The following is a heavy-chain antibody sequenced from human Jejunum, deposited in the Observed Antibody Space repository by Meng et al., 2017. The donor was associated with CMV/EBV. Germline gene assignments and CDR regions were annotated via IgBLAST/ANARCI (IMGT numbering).Heavy chain of an antibody. CDR3: VRGRCTKTSCYTGALDH. J-gene: IGHJ4*02. Sequence: SISSSHWWSWVRQSPGKGPEWIADISPTEARNYNPSLKSRVTISVDYSKSQFSLMMTSVTAADTAIYYCVRGRCTKTSCYTGALDHWGPGTLVTVSS. CDR1: SISSSHW. V-gene: IGHV4-4*02. CDR2: ISPTEAR. D-gene: IGHD2-2*02.